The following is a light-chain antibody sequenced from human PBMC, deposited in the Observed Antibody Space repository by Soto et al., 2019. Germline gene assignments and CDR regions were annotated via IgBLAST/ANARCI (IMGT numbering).Light chain of an antibody. J-gene: IGKJ2*01. Sequence: EIVMTQSPATLSVSPGERATLSCRASQSVSSNLAWYQQKPGQAPRRLIYGASTRATGIPARFSGSGSGTEFTLTISSLQCEDFAVYYCQQYNNWPPGTFGQGNKLEIK. CDR2: GAS. CDR3: QQYNNWPPGT. V-gene: IGKV3-15*01. CDR1: QSVSSN.